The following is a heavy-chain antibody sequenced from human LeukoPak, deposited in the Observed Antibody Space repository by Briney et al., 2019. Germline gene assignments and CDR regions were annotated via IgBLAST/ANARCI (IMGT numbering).Heavy chain of an antibody. CDR2: IKEDGRKK. J-gene: IGHJ3*02. CDR3: ARDSRSCRSSDCRGDAFDI. CDR1: GVTLSSYW. D-gene: IGHD6-25*01. V-gene: IGHV3-7*01. Sequence: GGSLRLSCGASGVTLSSYWMTWGRQAPGKGVEGGADIKEDGRKKYYVESVRGRFTISRDNAENSLYLQMNSLRAEDTAVYYCARDSRSCRSSDCRGDAFDIWGQGTMVTVSS.